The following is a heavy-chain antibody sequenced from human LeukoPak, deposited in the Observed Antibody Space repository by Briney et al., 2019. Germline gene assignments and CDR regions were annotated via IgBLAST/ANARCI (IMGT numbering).Heavy chain of an antibody. Sequence: GGSLRLSCAASGFTFSSYSMKWVRQAPGKGLEWVSSISSSSSYIYYAGSVKGRFTISRDNAKNSLYLQMNSLRAEDTAVYYCAGGDISTFDYWGQGTLVTVSS. V-gene: IGHV3-21*01. CDR2: ISSSSSYI. J-gene: IGHJ4*02. CDR1: GFTFSSYS. CDR3: AGGDISTFDY. D-gene: IGHD3-16*01.